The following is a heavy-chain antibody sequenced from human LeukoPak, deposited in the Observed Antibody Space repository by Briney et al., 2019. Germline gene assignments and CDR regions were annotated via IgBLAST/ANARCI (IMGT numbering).Heavy chain of an antibody. D-gene: IGHD3-10*01. Sequence: SQTLSLTCAISGDSVSSDSAAWNWIRQSLSRGLEWLGRTYYRSRWYSDYAVSVESRIGINPDTSKNQFSLHLNSVTAQDTAVYYCVREVVSLWFGDLNGYSYYGTDVWGQGTTVTVSS. CDR3: VREVVSLWFGDLNGYSYYGTDV. CDR2: TYYRSRWYS. J-gene: IGHJ6*02. V-gene: IGHV6-1*01. CDR1: GDSVSSDSAA.